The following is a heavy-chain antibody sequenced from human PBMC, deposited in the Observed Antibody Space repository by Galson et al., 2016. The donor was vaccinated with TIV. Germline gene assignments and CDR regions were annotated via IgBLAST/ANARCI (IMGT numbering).Heavy chain of an antibody. CDR3: AREGSTVTMHHYFGLDV. CDR2: INPNSSDT. D-gene: IGHD4-17*01. Sequence: SVKVSCKASGYTFIGYYMHWVRQAPGQGLEWVGWINPNSSDTNYAQKFQGRVILTRDTSSSTAYMELTSLRSDDTAVYYCAREGSTVTMHHYFGLDVWGQGATLIVSS. V-gene: IGHV1-2*02. CDR1: GYTFIGYY. J-gene: IGHJ6*02.